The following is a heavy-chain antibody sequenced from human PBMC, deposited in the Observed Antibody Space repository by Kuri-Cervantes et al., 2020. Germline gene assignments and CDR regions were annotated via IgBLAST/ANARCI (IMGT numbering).Heavy chain of an antibody. CDR1: GFTFSSYA. J-gene: IGHJ6*03. D-gene: IGHD3-3*01. V-gene: IGHV3-74*01. Sequence: ETLSLTCAASGFTFSSYAMHWVRQAPGKGLVWVSRINSDGSSTSYADSVKGRLTISRDNAKNTLYLQMNSLRAEDTAVYYCARDFGAFWSGYYSQGGDMDVWGKGTTVTVSS. CDR3: ARDFGAFWSGYYSQGGDMDV. CDR2: INSDGSST.